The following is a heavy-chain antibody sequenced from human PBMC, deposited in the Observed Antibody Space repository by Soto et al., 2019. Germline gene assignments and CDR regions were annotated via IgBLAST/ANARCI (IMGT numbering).Heavy chain of an antibody. V-gene: IGHV3-15*07. CDR3: TTSYMVRGVITSY. D-gene: IGHD3-10*01. Sequence: GGSLXLSCAASGFTFSNAWMNWVRQAPGKGLEWVGRIKSKTDGGTTDYAAPVKGRFTISRDDSKNTLYLQMNSLKTEDTAVYYCTTSYMVRGVITSYWGQGTLVTVSS. CDR2: IKSKTDGGTT. J-gene: IGHJ4*02. CDR1: GFTFSNAW.